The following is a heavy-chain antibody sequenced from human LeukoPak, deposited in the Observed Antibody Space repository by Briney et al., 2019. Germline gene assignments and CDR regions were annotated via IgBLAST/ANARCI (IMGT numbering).Heavy chain of an antibody. D-gene: IGHD3-3*01. CDR1: GFTFSNAW. J-gene: IGHJ4*02. CDR3: TTVLRFLEWTSAFDY. Sequence: PGRSLRLSCAASGFTFSNAWMSWVRQAPGKGLEWVGRIKSKTDGGTTDYAAPVKGRFTISRDDSKNTLYLQMNSLKTEDTAVYYCTTVLRFLEWTSAFDYWGQGTLVTVSS. CDR2: IKSKTDGGTT. V-gene: IGHV3-15*01.